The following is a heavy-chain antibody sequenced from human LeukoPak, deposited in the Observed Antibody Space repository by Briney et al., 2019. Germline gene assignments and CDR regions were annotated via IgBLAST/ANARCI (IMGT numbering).Heavy chain of an antibody. CDR1: GGSISSYY. CDR3: AREGGYSYGYYFDY. J-gene: IGHJ4*02. V-gene: IGHV4-59*12. CDR2: IYYSGST. D-gene: IGHD5-18*01. Sequence: PSETLSLTCTVSGGSISSYYWSWIRQPPGKGLEWIGYIYYSGSTNYNPSLKSRVTISVDTYKNQFSLKLSSVTAADTAVYYCAREGGYSYGYYFDYWGQGTLVTVSS.